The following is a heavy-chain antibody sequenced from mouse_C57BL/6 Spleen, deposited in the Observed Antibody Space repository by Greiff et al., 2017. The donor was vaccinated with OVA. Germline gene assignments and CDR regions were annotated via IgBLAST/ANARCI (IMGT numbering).Heavy chain of an antibody. Sequence: VQLQQSGPVLVKPGASVKMSCKASGYTFTGYYMNWVKQSHGKSLEWIGVINPYNGGTSYNQKFKGKATLTVDKSSSTAYMELNSLTSEDSAVYYCARGDYYFDYWGQGTTLTVSS. J-gene: IGHJ2*01. CDR2: INPYNGGT. CDR3: ARGDYYFDY. CDR1: GYTFTGYY. V-gene: IGHV1-19*01.